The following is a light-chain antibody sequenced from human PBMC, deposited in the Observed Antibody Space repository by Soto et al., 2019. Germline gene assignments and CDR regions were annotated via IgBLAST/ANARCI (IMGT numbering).Light chain of an antibody. CDR1: QIISSW. CDR2: DVS. Sequence: DIQMTQSPSTLSASVGDRFTITCRASQIISSWLAWYQQKPGKAPKLLIYDVSTLGSGVPSRFSGSGSGTDFTLTISSLQPDDSATYYCQQYNTFWTFGQGTTVDIK. J-gene: IGKJ1*01. CDR3: QQYNTFWT. V-gene: IGKV1-5*01.